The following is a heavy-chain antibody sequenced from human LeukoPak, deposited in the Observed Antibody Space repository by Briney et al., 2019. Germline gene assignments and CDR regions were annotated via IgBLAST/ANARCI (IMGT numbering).Heavy chain of an antibody. J-gene: IGHJ4*02. Sequence: PGGSLRLSCAASGFTFSRAWMSWVRQAPGKGLEWVGRIKSKTDGGTTDYAAPVKGRFTTSRDDSENTLYLQMNILKTEDTAVYYCATDVDSGADYWGQGALVTVSS. CDR3: ATDVDSGADY. V-gene: IGHV3-15*01. CDR1: GFTFSRAW. D-gene: IGHD6-19*01. CDR2: IKSKTDGGTT.